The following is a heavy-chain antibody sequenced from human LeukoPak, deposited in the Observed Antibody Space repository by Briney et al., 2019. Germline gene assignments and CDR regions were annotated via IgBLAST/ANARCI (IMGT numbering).Heavy chain of an antibody. CDR3: ARDRYCSGGSCYGDAFDL. D-gene: IGHD2-15*01. Sequence: GGSLRLSCAASGFTFSSYWMSWVRQAPGKGLEWVANIKQDGSEKFSVDSVKGRFTISRDNAKNSLYLQMNSLRVEDTAVYYCARDRYCSGGSCYGDAFDLWGQGTMVTVSS. J-gene: IGHJ3*01. CDR1: GFTFSSYW. CDR2: IKQDGSEK. V-gene: IGHV3-7*05.